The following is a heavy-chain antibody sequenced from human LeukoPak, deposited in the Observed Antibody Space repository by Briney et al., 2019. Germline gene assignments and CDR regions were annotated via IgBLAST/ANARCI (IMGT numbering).Heavy chain of an antibody. V-gene: IGHV4-59*08. CDR2: TFYNGDT. CDR3: ARQMTVAGTNWFDP. D-gene: IGHD6-19*01. J-gene: IGHJ5*02. Sequence: SETLSLTCTVSTDSVSNYYWSWIRQPPGKGLEWIGYTFYNGDTNYNPSLKSRVTISVDTSKKQFSLNLTSLTAADPAVYYCARQMTVAGTNWFDPWGQGILVIVSS. CDR1: TDSVSNYY.